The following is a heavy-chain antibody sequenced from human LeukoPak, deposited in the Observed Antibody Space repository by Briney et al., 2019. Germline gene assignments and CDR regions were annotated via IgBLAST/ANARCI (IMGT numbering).Heavy chain of an antibody. CDR1: GFTFSDYY. Sequence: NTGGSLRLSCAASGFTFSDYYMSWIRQAPGKGLEWVSYISSSGSTIYYADSVKGRFTISRDNAKNSLYLQTNSLRAEDTAVYYCARDLYSSSWFDYWGQGTLVTVSS. V-gene: IGHV3-11*04. J-gene: IGHJ4*02. CDR2: ISSSGSTI. D-gene: IGHD6-13*01. CDR3: ARDLYSSSWFDY.